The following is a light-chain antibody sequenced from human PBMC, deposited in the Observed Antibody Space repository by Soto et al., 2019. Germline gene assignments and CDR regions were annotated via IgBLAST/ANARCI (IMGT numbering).Light chain of an antibody. CDR1: QSIGTR. CDR3: QQYHNYPRT. Sequence: TPMTQLPSTLSASVGDRVTITCRASQSIGTRLAWYQRRPGKAPKFLIYDASSLESGVPSRFSGSGSGTEFTLTISNLQPDDFATYFCQQYHNYPRTFGQGTKVDI. CDR2: DAS. J-gene: IGKJ1*01. V-gene: IGKV1-5*01.